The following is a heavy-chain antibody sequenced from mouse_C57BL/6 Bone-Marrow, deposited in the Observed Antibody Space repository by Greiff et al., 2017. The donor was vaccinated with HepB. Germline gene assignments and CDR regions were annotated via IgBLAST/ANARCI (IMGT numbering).Heavy chain of an antibody. V-gene: IGHV4-1*01. Sequence: CEASGVDFSRYWMSWVRRAPGKGLEWIGEINPDSSTINYAPSLKDKFIISRDNAKNTLYLQMSKVRSEDTALYYCARNYYYGSSYPWYFDVWGTGTTVTVSS. CDR1: GVDFSRYW. CDR2: INPDSSTI. D-gene: IGHD1-1*01. CDR3: ARNYYYGSSYPWYFDV. J-gene: IGHJ1*03.